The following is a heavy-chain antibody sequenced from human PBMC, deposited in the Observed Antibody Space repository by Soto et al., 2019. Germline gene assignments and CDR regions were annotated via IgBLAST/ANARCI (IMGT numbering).Heavy chain of an antibody. CDR1: GGTFRSYV. CDR2: IIPMYGTT. Sequence: QVQLVQSVAEVKKPGSSVKVSCKASGGTFRSYVTSWVRQAPGQGLEWLGGIIPMYGTTYYAQTFQGRVTISADESTSTAFMELSSLRSEDTAVYYCARIGTLDWIDDYWGQGTLVTVSS. V-gene: IGHV1-69*12. D-gene: IGHD1-1*01. CDR3: ARIGTLDWIDDY. J-gene: IGHJ4*02.